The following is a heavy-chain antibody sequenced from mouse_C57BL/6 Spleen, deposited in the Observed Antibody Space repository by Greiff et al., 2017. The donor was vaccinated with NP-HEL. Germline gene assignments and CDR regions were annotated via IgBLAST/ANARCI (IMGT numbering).Heavy chain of an antibody. V-gene: IGHV1-50*01. J-gene: IGHJ1*03. CDR1: GYTFTSYW. Sequence: VQLQQSGAELVKPGASVKLSCKASGYTFTSYWMQWVKQRPGQGLEWIGEIDPSDSYTNYNQKFKGKATLTVDTSSSTAYMQLSSLTSEDSAVYYGARFYGNYRYFDVWGTGTTVTVSS. CDR3: ARFYGNYRYFDV. D-gene: IGHD2-1*01. CDR2: IDPSDSYT.